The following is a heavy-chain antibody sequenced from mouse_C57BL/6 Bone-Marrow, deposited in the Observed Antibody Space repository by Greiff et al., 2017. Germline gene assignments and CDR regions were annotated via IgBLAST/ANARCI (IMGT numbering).Heavy chain of an antibody. J-gene: IGHJ1*03. Sequence: QVQLQQPGAELVRPGSSVKLSCKASGYTFTSYWMDWVKQRPGQGLEWIGNIYPSDSETHYNQKFKDKAILTVDKSSSTAYMQLSSLTSEDSAVYYCARWGWDWDFDVWGTGTTVTVSS. CDR3: ARWGWDWDFDV. CDR2: IYPSDSET. D-gene: IGHD3-3*01. V-gene: IGHV1-61*01. CDR1: GYTFTSYW.